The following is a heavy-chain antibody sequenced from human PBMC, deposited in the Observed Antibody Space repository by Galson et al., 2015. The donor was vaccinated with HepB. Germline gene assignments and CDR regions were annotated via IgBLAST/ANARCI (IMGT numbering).Heavy chain of an antibody. Sequence: SGAEVKKPGESLKISCKGSGYTFTSYWIGWVRQMPGKGLEWMGTIYPGDSDTRKSPSFQGQVTISVDKSISTAYLQWSSLKASDTAMYYCARQAMVVADGMDVWGKGTTVTVSS. J-gene: IGHJ6*04. D-gene: IGHD2-15*01. CDR3: ARQAMVVADGMDV. V-gene: IGHV5-51*01. CDR2: IYPGDSDT. CDR1: GYTFTSYW.